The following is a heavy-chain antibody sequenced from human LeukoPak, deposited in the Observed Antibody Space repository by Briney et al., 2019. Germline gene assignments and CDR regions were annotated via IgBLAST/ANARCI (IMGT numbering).Heavy chain of an antibody. CDR2: ISYDGSNK. Sequence: PGGSLRLSCAASGFTFSSYAMHWVRQAPGKGLEWVAVISYDGSNKYYADSVKGRFTISRDNSKNTLYLQMNSLRAEDTAVYYCARNGIQLWPHDAFDIWGQGTMVTVSS. V-gene: IGHV3-30-3*01. J-gene: IGHJ3*02. D-gene: IGHD5-18*01. CDR3: ARNGIQLWPHDAFDI. CDR1: GFTFSSYA.